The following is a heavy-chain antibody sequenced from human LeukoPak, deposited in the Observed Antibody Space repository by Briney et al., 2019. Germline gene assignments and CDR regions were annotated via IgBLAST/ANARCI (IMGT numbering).Heavy chain of an antibody. CDR3: SRIAAFDLQEDFDI. CDR2: ISVYNGDT. Sequence: ASVKLSCKASGHTFSSYGFSWVRQPPGQGLEWMGWISVYNGDTKYAQRIQGRVTMTTETSATTESMELRSLRSDDTVVYYCSRIAAFDLQEDFDIWGQGTMVSVSS. J-gene: IGHJ3*02. CDR1: GHTFSSYG. V-gene: IGHV1-18*04. D-gene: IGHD2-15*01.